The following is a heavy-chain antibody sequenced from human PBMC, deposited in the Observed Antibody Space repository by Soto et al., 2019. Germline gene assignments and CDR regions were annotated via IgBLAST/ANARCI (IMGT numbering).Heavy chain of an antibody. CDR3: ARDRVAYGMDV. CDR2: LRAYNGNT. V-gene: IGHV1-18*01. CDR1: GYNFTSYG. J-gene: IGHJ6*02. D-gene: IGHD5-12*01. Sequence: VQLVQSGAEVKKPGASVKVYCKASGYNFTSYGISWVRQAPGQGLEWMGWLRAYNGNTNYAQQLQGRVTMTTDTSTITAYMELRSLRSDDTAVDSCARDRVAYGMDVWGQGTTGTVSS.